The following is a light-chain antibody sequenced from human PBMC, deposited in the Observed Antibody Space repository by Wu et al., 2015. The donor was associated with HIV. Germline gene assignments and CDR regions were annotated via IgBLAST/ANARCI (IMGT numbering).Light chain of an antibody. J-gene: IGKJ1*01. CDR2: GAS. Sequence: EIVMTQSPATLSVSPGERATLSCRASQSVGGDLAWYQQKPGQAPRLLIYGASTRATGIPARFSGSGSATEFTLTISRLESEDFAVYYCQQYGDSLTWTFGQGTKVEIK. V-gene: IGKV3-15*01. CDR3: QQYGDSLTWT. CDR1: QSVGGD.